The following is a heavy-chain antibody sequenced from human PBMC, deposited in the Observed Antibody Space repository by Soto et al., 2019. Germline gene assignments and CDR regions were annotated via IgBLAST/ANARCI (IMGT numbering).Heavy chain of an antibody. V-gene: IGHV4-4*07. D-gene: IGHD3-3*01. CDR1: GGSISSYY. CDR3: ARSPKFWSGYAQEVDV. Sequence: SETLSLTCSVSGGSISSYYWSWIRQPAGKGLEWIGRIYTSGSTNYNPSLKSRVTMSLVTSKNQFSLKLSSVTAADTAVYYCARSPKFWSGYAQEVDVWGQGTTVTVSS. CDR2: IYTSGST. J-gene: IGHJ6*02.